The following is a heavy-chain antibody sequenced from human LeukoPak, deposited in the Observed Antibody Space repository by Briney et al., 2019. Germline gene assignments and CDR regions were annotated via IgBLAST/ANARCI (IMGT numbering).Heavy chain of an antibody. J-gene: IGHJ3*02. V-gene: IGHV1-18*01. CDR3: ALVGYCSGGSCYDDAFDI. Sequence: ASVKVSCKASGYTFTSYGISWVRQAPGQGLEWMGWISAYNGNTNYAQKLQGRVTMTTDTSTSTAYMELRSLRSDDTAVYYCALVGYCSGGSCYDDAFDIWGQGTMITVSS. CDR2: ISAYNGNT. D-gene: IGHD2-15*01. CDR1: GYTFTSYG.